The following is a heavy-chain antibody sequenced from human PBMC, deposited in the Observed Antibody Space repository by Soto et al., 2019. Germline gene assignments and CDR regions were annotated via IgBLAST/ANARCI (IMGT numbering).Heavy chain of an antibody. Sequence: EVQLLESGGGLVQPGGSLRLSCAASGFTFSSYAMSWVRQAPGKGLEWVSAISGSGGSTYYADSVKGRFTISRDNSKNTLYLQMNSLRAEDTAVYYCAKDRVGGNRILTGYHNWFDPWGQGTLVTVSS. V-gene: IGHV3-23*01. CDR1: GFTFSSYA. D-gene: IGHD3-9*01. CDR2: ISGSGGST. J-gene: IGHJ5*02. CDR3: AKDRVGGNRILTGYHNWFDP.